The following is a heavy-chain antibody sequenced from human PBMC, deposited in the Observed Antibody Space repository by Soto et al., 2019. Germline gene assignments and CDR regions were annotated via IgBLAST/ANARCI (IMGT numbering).Heavy chain of an antibody. CDR3: ARGLGSGRIYYFDY. J-gene: IGHJ4*02. V-gene: IGHV4-34*01. Sequence: PSETLSLTCAVYGGSFSGYYWSWIRQPPGKGLEWIGEINHSGSTNYNPSLKSRVTISVDTSKNQFSLKLSSVTAADTAVYYCARGLGSGRIYYFDYWGQGTLVTVSS. CDR2: INHSGST. D-gene: IGHD6-19*01. CDR1: GGSFSGYY.